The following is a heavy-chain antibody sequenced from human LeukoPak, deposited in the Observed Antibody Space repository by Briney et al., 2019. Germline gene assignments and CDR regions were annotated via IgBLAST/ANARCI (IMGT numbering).Heavy chain of an antibody. D-gene: IGHD1-26*01. Sequence: HTGGTLRLSCAASGITFSSYGMSWVRQAPGKGLEWVSSISSTGGTTYYADSVKGRFTISRDNSKNTLYLQMNSLRTEDTAVYYCAKANRGSYYGLGDYFDYWGQGTLVTVSS. V-gene: IGHV3-23*01. CDR3: AKANRGSYYGLGDYFDY. CDR2: ISSTGGTT. CDR1: GITFSSYG. J-gene: IGHJ4*02.